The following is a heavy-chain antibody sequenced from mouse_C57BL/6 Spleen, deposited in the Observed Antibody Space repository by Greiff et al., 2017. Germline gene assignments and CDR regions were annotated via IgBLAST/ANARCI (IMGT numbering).Heavy chain of an antibody. V-gene: IGHV1-52*01. J-gene: IGHJ4*01. CDR3: AKDSYGQVPVYYAMDY. CDR2: IDPSDSET. D-gene: IGHD1-1*02. CDR1: GYTFTSYW. Sequence: VQLQQPGAELVRPGSSVKLSCKASGYTFTSYWMHWVKQRPIQGLEWIGNIDPSDSETHYNQKFKDKATLTVDKSSSTAYMQLSSLTSEDSAVYYCAKDSYGQVPVYYAMDYWGQGTSVTVSS.